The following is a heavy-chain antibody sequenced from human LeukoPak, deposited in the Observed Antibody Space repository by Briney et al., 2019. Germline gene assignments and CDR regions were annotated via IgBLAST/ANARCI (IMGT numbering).Heavy chain of an antibody. CDR2: ISGSWSTI. V-gene: IGHV3-48*04. CDR3: ARDPLSSDDSGYYFDY. CDR1: GFTFSTYS. Sequence: GRSLRLSCAASGFTFSTYSMNWVRQAPGKGLECGSAISGSWSTIYYADSVKGRSTVYRDNAKNSLYLPMDSLSAEHTAVYYCARDPLSSDDSGYYFDYWGQGTMVSVSS. J-gene: IGHJ4*02. D-gene: IGHD3-22*01.